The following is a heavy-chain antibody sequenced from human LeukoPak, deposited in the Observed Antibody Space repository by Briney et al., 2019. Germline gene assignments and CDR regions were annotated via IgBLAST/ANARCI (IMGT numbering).Heavy chain of an antibody. V-gene: IGHV1-18*01. CDR1: GYTFTSYG. Sequence: ASVKVSCKASGYTFTSYGISWVRQAPGQGLEWMGWISAYNGNTNYAQKLQGRVTMTTDTSTSTAYMELRSLRSDDTAVYYCARVCDYYDSSGYYCLYYYYYGMDVWGQGTRSPSP. CDR2: ISAYNGNT. D-gene: IGHD3-22*01. J-gene: IGHJ6*02. CDR3: ARVCDYYDSSGYYCLYYYYYGMDV.